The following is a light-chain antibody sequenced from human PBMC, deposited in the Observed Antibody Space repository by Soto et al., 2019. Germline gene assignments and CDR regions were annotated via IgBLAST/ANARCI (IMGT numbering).Light chain of an antibody. CDR3: SSYTSSSVV. Sequence: QSALTQPASVSGSPGQSITISCTGTSSDVGGYNYVSWYQQHPGKAPKLMIYDVSNRPSGVSYRFSGSKSGNTASLTISGLPAEDEADYYCSSYTSSSVVFGGGTKLTVL. V-gene: IGLV2-14*01. CDR2: DVS. J-gene: IGLJ2*01. CDR1: SSDVGGYNY.